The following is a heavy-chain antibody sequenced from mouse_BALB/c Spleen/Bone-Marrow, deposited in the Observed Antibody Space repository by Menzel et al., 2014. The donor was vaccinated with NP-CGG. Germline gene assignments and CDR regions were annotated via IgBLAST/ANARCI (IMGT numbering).Heavy chain of an antibody. CDR1: GLSLTGYG. CDR2: IWGDGST. D-gene: IGHD2-4*01. CDR3: ARDSFLITRALGY. V-gene: IGHV2-6-7*01. J-gene: IGHJ4*01. Sequence: AKLVESGPGLVAPSHSLSFTCTVPGLSLTGYGVSWVRQPPGKRLEWLGMIWGDGSTEYNSSLKSRLSITKYNSKSQVFLKMSSLQTDDTARYYCARDSFLITRALGYWGQGPSVTVSS.